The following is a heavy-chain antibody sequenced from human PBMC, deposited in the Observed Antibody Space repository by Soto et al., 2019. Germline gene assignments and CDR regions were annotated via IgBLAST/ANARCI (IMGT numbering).Heavy chain of an antibody. D-gene: IGHD3-16*02. Sequence: GGSLRLSCVASGFTFNTYAMSWVRQAPGKGLEWVSALRGGGKTYYADSVKGRFTISRDTSKNTLYLQMNSLRAEDTAVYFCAKDQILAELSSWGQGT. CDR1: GFTFNTYA. CDR2: LRGGGKT. V-gene: IGHV3-23*01. CDR3: AKDQILAELSS. J-gene: IGHJ5*02.